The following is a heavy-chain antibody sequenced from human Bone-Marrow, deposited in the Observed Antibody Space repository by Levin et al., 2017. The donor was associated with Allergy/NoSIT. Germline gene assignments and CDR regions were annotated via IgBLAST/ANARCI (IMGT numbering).Heavy chain of an antibody. CDR2: INPGNDNT. D-gene: IGHD5-12*01. CDR3: ARLLYNGYDPFDS. J-gene: IGHJ4*02. CDR1: GYTFSRSP. Sequence: GGSLRLSCRASGYTFSRSPIHWLRQAPGQRLEWMGWINPGNDNTRYSHKFQGRVSITADTSASSAYVELASLTSEDTAVYYCARLLYNGYDPFDSWGQGTLVTVSS. V-gene: IGHV1-3*01.